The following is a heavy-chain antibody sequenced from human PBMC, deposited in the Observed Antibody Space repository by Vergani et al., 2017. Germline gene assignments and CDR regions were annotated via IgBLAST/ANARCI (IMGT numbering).Heavy chain of an antibody. CDR2: ISSSDSAI. CDR3: ARNXGYCRGHSCFGNLVGSAFYGMDV. D-gene: IGHD2-15*01. CDR1: GFTFTDYY. V-gene: IGHV3-11*04. Sequence: QVQLVESGGGLVKPGGSLRLSCGASGFTFTDYYMTWIRQAPGKGLEWLSYISSSDSAIYYADSVKGRFTISRDNAKSSLYLQMNSLRVEDTAVYYCARNXGYCRGHSCFGNLVGSAFYGMDVWGQGTTVTV. J-gene: IGHJ6*02.